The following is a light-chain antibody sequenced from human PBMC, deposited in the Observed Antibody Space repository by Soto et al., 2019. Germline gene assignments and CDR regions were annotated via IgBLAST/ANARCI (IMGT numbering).Light chain of an antibody. J-gene: IGKJ5*01. CDR3: QQYENLPT. V-gene: IGKV1-33*01. CDR2: DAS. CDR1: QNIHNY. Sequence: DIQMTQSPSSLSASVGDRFTITCQSSQNIHNYLNWYQQKPGRAPKLLIYDASNLEAGVPSRFRGSGSGTDFTFTISRLQPEDIATYYCQQYENLPTVGQGTRLEIK.